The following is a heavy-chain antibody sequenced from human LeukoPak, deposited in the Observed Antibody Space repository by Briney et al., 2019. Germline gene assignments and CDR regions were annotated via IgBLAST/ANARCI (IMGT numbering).Heavy chain of an antibody. CDR3: ARARGSGSPYYFDY. D-gene: IGHD3-10*01. Sequence: PGGSLRLSCAASGFTFSSYAMSWVRQAPGKGLEWVSGISGSGGSTYYADSVKGRFTISRDNSKNTLYLQMNSLRAEDTAVYYCARARGSGSPYYFDYWGQGTLVTVSS. J-gene: IGHJ4*02. CDR1: GFTFSSYA. CDR2: ISGSGGST. V-gene: IGHV3-23*01.